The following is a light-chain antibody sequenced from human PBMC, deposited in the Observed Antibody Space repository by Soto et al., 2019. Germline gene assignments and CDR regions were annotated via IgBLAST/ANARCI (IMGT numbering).Light chain of an antibody. CDR2: DAS. J-gene: IGKJ5*01. CDR1: QSSSSW. V-gene: IGKV1-5*01. CDR3: QQTYSQTSS. Sequence: EIRLSLAPAALLLSLNYIVTITFRAGQSSSSWLAWYQQKPGKAPKLLIYDASSLESGVPSRCSGSGSGTDSTLTISSLQPEDFATYCCQQTYSQTSSFGQGTRLEIK.